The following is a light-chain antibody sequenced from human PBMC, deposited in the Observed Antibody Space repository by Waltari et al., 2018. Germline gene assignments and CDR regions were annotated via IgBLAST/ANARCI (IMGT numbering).Light chain of an antibody. V-gene: IGKV3-20*01. J-gene: IGKJ1*01. CDR3: QKYGTLPAT. CDR2: DAS. Sequence: ELVLTPSPGTLSLSPGERATLSCRASQSVSRTLAWYQQKPGQAPRLLIYDASRRATGIPDRFSGSGSGTDFSLTISRLEPEDFAWYFCQKYGTLPATFGQGTKVEIK. CDR1: QSVSRT.